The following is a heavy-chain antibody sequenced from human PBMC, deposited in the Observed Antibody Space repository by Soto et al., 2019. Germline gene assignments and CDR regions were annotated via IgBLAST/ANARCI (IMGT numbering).Heavy chain of an antibody. J-gene: IGHJ6*03. CDR3: AIDVENDGNYYIDA. Sequence: EVQLVESGGGLVQPGGSLRLSCATSGFPFSGYWMHWVRQAPGKGLMWVSRMNSGGTTIDYADSVKGRFNISRDNAANTLYLQMNSLSVEDTAVYYCAIDVENDGNYYIDARGKGTTVTVSS. V-gene: IGHV3-74*01. CDR1: GFPFSGYW. CDR2: MNSGGTTI.